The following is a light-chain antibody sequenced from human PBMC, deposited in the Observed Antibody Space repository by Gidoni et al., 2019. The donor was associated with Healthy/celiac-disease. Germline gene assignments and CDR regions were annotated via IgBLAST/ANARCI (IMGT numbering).Light chain of an antibody. V-gene: IGKV1-39*01. CDR3: QQSYSTPA. J-gene: IGKJ3*01. CDR2: AAS. Sequence: TITCRASQSISSYLNWYQQKPGKAPKLLIYAASSLQSGVTSRFSGSGSGTDFTLTISSLQPEDFETYYCQQSYSTPAFXPXTKVDIK. CDR1: QSISSY.